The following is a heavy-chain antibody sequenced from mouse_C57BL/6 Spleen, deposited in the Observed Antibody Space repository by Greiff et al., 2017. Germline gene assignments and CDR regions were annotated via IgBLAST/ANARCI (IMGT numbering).Heavy chain of an antibody. CDR3: ARREIYYDYEKGFDY. V-gene: IGHV1-55*01. CDR1: GYTFTSYW. D-gene: IGHD2-4*01. CDR2: IYPGSGST. J-gene: IGHJ2*01. Sequence: QVQLQQPGAELVKPGASVKMSCKASGYTFTSYWITWVKQRPGQGLEWIGDIYPGSGSTNYNEKFKSKATLTVDTSSSTAYMQLSSLTSEDSAVYYCARREIYYDYEKGFDYWGQGTTLTVSS.